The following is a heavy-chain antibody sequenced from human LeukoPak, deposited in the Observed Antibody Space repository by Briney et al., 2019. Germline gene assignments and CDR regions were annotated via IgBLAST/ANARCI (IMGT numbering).Heavy chain of an antibody. CDR1: GFTSDDYA. D-gene: IGHD6-13*01. Sequence: GGSLRLSCAASGFTSDDYAMSWVRQAPGKGLEWVSGINWNGGSTGYADSVKGRFTISRDNAKNSLYLQMNSLRAEDTALYSCAKDIRGSTSWYGLDYWGQGTLVTVSS. CDR2: INWNGGST. J-gene: IGHJ4*02. CDR3: AKDIRGSTSWYGLDY. V-gene: IGHV3-20*04.